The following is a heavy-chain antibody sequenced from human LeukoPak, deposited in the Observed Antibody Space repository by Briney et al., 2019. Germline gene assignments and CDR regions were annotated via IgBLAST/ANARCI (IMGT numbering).Heavy chain of an antibody. D-gene: IGHD3-10*01. CDR1: GFTFSSYA. J-gene: IGHJ4*02. CDR3: ARTPDGADY. CDR2: IKQDGTEI. Sequence: GRSLRLSCAASGFTFSSYAMHWARQTPGKGLEWVANIKQDGTEIYYVDSVRGRFIISRDNAENSLYLQMNSLRVEDTAVYYCARTPDGADYWGQGTLVTVSS. V-gene: IGHV3-7*01.